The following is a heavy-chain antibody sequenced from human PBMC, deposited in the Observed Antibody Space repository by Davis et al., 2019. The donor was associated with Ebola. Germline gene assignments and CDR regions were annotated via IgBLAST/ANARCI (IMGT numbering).Heavy chain of an antibody. J-gene: IGHJ6*02. Sequence: AASVKVSCKASGYTFTSYYMHWVRQAPGQGLEWMGIINPSGGSTSYAQKFQGRVTITADKSTSTAYMELSSLRSEDTAVYYCAAYKTGWYGSYGLDVWGLGTAVTVSS. CDR3: AAYKTGWYGSYGLDV. V-gene: IGHV1-46*01. CDR1: GYTFTSYY. D-gene: IGHD6-19*01. CDR2: INPSGGST.